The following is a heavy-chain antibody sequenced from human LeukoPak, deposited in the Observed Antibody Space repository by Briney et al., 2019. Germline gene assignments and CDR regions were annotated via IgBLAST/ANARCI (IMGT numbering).Heavy chain of an antibody. J-gene: IGHJ6*03. Sequence: GGSPTLSCAASGFPFTTYAVSWLRQAPGKGLEWVPGITGTGDSTYYADSVKARLTLCRDTSSNTMYLQMNSLRAKDTAVYYCAKGFGDYYYYYMDVWGKGTTVTVSS. CDR1: GFPFTTYA. V-gene: IGHV3-23*01. CDR3: AKGFGDYYYYYMDV. D-gene: IGHD3-16*01. CDR2: ITGTGDST.